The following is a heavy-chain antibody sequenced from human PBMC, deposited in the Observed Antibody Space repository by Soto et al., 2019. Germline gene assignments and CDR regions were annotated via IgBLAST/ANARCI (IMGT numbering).Heavy chain of an antibody. V-gene: IGHV3-30*18. CDR2: ISYDEKTK. J-gene: IGHJ4*02. D-gene: IGHD6-25*01. CDR3: AKGSQMAAVLGN. Sequence: QVQLVESGGGVVQPGRSLRLSCAASGFTFSTYGMHWVRQAPGKGLEWLAVISYDEKTKYYADSVKARFTISRDNSKNTLFLQMNRLRSEDTAVYYCAKGSQMAAVLGNWGQGTLVTVSS. CDR1: GFTFSTYG.